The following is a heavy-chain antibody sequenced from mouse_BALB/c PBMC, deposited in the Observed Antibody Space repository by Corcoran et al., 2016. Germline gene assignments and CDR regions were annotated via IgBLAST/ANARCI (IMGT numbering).Heavy chain of an antibody. Sequence: EVQLQQSGAELVKPGASVKLSCTASGFNIKDTYMHWVKQRPEQGLEWIGSIDPANGTTKYEPKLQGKATITADTCSNTAYLQLSSRTSEDTAVYECANWDWDVDVWGAGTTVTVSS. D-gene: IGHD4-1*01. CDR3: ANWDWDVDV. J-gene: IGHJ1*01. V-gene: IGHV14-3*02. CDR1: GFNIKDTY. CDR2: IDPANGTT.